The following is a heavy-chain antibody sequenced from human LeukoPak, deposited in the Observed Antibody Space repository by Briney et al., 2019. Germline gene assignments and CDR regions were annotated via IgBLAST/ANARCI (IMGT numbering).Heavy chain of an antibody. J-gene: IGHJ4*02. V-gene: IGHV4-30-4*01. D-gene: IGHD4-17*01. CDR3: ARDSVTTTFDY. CDR2: IYYSGST. Sequence: SQTLSLTCTVSGGSISSGDYYWSWIRQPPGKGLERIGYIYYSGSTYYNPSLKSRVTISVDTSKNQFSLKLSSVTAADTAVYYCARDSVTTTFDYWGQGTLVTVSS. CDR1: GGSISSGDYY.